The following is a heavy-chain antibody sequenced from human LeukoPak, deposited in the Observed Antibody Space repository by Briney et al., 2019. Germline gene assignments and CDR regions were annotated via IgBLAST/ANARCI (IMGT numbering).Heavy chain of an antibody. J-gene: IGHJ5*02. CDR1: GYNFKELS. Sequence: GASVKVSCKVSGYNFKELSIHWVRQTPGKGLEWVGGLDPEDVETIYAQKFQGRVTMTEDTSTDTAYMELSSLRSEDMAVYYCAALWFGDLLGNWFDPWGQGTLVTVSS. V-gene: IGHV1-24*01. CDR2: LDPEDVET. CDR3: AALWFGDLLGNWFDP. D-gene: IGHD3-10*01.